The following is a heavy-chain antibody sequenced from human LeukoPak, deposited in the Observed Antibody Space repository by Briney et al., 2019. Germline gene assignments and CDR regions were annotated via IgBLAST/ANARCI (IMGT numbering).Heavy chain of an antibody. CDR3: ARASYYSYVDY. D-gene: IGHD3-10*01. CDR1: GGSISSYY. Sequence: SETLSLTCTVSGGSISSYYWSWIRQPPGKGLEWIGYIYYSGSTNYNPSLKSRVTISVDTSKNQFSLKLSSVTAADTAVYYCARASYYSYVDYWGQGALVTVSS. V-gene: IGHV4-59*12. J-gene: IGHJ4*02. CDR2: IYYSGST.